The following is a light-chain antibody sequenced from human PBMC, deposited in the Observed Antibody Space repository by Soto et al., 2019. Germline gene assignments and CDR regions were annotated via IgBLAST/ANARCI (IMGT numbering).Light chain of an antibody. J-gene: IGKJ4*01. CDR2: DAS. CDR3: QQRFAWPLT. Sequence: IVLTQSPATLSLSPGERASLSCRASQIVGITLAWYQQRPGQAPRLLIYDASTRAAGIPARFSGGGSGTDFTLTISSLEPDDFAVYYCQQRFAWPLTFVGGTKVEIK. V-gene: IGKV3-11*01. CDR1: QIVGIT.